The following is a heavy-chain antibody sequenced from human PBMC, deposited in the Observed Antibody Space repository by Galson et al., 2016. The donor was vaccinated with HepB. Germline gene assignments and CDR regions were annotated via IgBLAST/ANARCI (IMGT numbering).Heavy chain of an antibody. V-gene: IGHV2-70*01. J-gene: IGHJ4*02. CDR3: ARIGAGQIDY. CDR2: IDWDDVK. D-gene: IGHD3-16*01. Sequence: WIRQPPGRALEWLALIDWDDVKYYTTSLRTRLTISKDTSKNQVVLTMTNMDPVDTGTYYCARIGAGQIDYWGQGTLVTVAS.